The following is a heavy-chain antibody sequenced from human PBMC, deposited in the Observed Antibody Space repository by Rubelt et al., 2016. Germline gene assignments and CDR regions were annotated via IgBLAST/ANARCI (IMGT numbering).Heavy chain of an antibody. CDR2: INPLGGST. CDR1: GGTFSSYA. J-gene: IGHJ6*02. V-gene: IGHV1-46*01. CDR3: ATGIVVVLYGMDV. Sequence: QVQLVQSGAEVKKPGSSVKVSCKASGGTFSSYAISWVRQATGHGLEWMGIINPLGGSTRDAQKFQGRVTMTRDTSTSTVYMELSSLRSEDTAVYYCATGIVVVLYGMDVWGQGTTVTVSS. D-gene: IGHD3-22*01.